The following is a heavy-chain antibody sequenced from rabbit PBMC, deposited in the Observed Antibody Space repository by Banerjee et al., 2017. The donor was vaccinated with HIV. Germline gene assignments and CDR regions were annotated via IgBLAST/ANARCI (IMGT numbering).Heavy chain of an antibody. V-gene: IGHV1S45*01. Sequence: QEQLVESGGGLVQPEGSLTLTCKASGFTISSSYYMCWVGQAPGKGLEWIACIYSGSGGSTYYASWAKGRFTISKTSSTTVTLQMTSLIAADTATYFCARDAYNTYGDAYATGNLWGPGTLVTVS. CDR2: IYSGSGGST. D-gene: IGHD6-1*01. J-gene: IGHJ4*01. CDR1: GFTISSSYY. CDR3: ARDAYNTYGDAYATGNL.